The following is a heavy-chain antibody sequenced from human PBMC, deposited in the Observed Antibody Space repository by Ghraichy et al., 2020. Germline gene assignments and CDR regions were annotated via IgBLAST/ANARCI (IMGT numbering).Heavy chain of an antibody. D-gene: IGHD2-2*01. CDR2: INHSGST. J-gene: IGHJ4*02. V-gene: IGHV4-34*01. CDR3: ARGDCSSTSCPRGYSTEYYFDY. Sequence: SETLSLTCAVYGGSFSGYYWSWIRQPPGKGLEWIGEINHSGSTNYNPSLKSRVTISVDTSKNQFSLKLSSVTAADTAVYYCARGDCSSTSCPRGYSTEYYFDYWGQGTLVTVSS. CDR1: GGSFSGYY.